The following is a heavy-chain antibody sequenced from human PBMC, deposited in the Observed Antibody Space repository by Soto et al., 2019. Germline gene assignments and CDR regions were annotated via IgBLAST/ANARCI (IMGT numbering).Heavy chain of an antibody. CDR2: INAGNGNT. V-gene: IGHV1-3*01. Sequence: ASVKVSCKASGYTFTGYYMHWVRQAPGQGLEWMAWINAGNGNTKYSQKFQGRVTITRDTSASTAYMELSRLRFDDTAMYYCAREYISSWFDYWGQGTLVTV. CDR1: GYTFTGYY. J-gene: IGHJ4*02. D-gene: IGHD6-13*01. CDR3: AREYISSWFDY.